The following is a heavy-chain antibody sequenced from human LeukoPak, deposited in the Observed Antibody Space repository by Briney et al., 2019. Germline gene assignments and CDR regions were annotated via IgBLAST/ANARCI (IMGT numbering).Heavy chain of an antibody. CDR2: ISSNSRYI. J-gene: IGHJ4*02. Sequence: GGSLRLSCAASGFTFDDYGMSWVRQAPGKGLEWVSSISSNSRYIYYADSMRGRFTISRDNAKNSLYLQMNSLKPEDTAVYYCARVAEAAAFDSWGQGTLVTVSS. CDR3: ARVAEAAAFDS. CDR1: GFTFDDYG. D-gene: IGHD6-13*01. V-gene: IGHV3-21*06.